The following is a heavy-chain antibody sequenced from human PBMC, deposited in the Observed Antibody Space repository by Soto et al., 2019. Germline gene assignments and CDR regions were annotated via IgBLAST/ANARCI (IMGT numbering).Heavy chain of an antibody. CDR3: ARGVTVFGLVSRFWFDP. CDR1: GGSISSGDYS. J-gene: IGHJ5*02. Sequence: SETLCLTCTVSGGSISSGDYSWSWVRQSPGKGLEWIGHIYNSGITYYNPSLKSRVVISIDTSRNRFSLRLNSLTAADRAVYFCARGVTVFGLVSRFWFDPWGQGTVVTVSS. V-gene: IGHV4-30-4*01. CDR2: IYNSGIT. D-gene: IGHD3-3*01.